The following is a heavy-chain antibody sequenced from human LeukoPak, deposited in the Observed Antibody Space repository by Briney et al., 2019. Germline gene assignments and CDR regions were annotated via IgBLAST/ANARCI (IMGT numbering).Heavy chain of an antibody. V-gene: IGHV1-18*04. CDR2: ISAYNGNT. CDR3: ARDPPYYYGSGSFFDY. D-gene: IGHD3-10*01. Sequence: ASVKVSCKASGYTFTGYYMHWVRQAPGQGLEWMGWISAYNGNTNYAQKLQGRVTMTTDTSTSTAYMELRSLRSDDTAVYYCARDPPYYYGSGSFFDYWGQGTLVTVSS. CDR1: GYTFTGYY. J-gene: IGHJ4*02.